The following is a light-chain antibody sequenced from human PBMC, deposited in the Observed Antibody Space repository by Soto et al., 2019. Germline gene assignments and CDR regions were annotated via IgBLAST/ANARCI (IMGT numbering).Light chain of an antibody. V-gene: IGKV1-5*01. CDR1: QNIRNC. J-gene: IGKJ1*01. CDR2: DAS. Sequence: DIQMTQSPSTLSASVGDSVTITCRASQNIRNCLALYQQKPGKAPNPLIYDASSLKSGVPSRFSGSGSGTEFTLIISNLQPDDFATYYCQQFKDYVWTFGQGTKVDIK. CDR3: QQFKDYVWT.